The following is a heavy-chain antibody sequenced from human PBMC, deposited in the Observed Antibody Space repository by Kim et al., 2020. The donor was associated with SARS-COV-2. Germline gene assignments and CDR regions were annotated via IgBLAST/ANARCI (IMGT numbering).Heavy chain of an antibody. V-gene: IGHV3-30*18. CDR3: AKDLYCSGGSCYPRDFDY. Sequence: GGSLRLSCAASGFTFSSYGMHWVRQAPGKGLEWVAVISYDGSNKYYADSVKGRFTISRDNSKNTLYLQMNSLRAEDTAVYYCAKDLYCSGGSCYPRDFDYWGQGTLVTVSS. CDR2: ISYDGSNK. CDR1: GFTFSSYG. J-gene: IGHJ4*02. D-gene: IGHD2-15*01.